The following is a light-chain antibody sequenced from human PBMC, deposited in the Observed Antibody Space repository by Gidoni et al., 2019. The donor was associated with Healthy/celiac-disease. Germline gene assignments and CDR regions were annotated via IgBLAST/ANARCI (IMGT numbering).Light chain of an antibody. V-gene: IGKV1-5*01. CDR1: QSISSW. J-gene: IGKJ1*01. CDR2: DAS. Sequence: DIQMTQSPSTLSASVGDRVTITCRASQSISSWLAWYQQKPGKAPKLLIYDASSLESGVPSRFSGSGSGTECTLTISSLQPDDFATYYCQQYKSYSSTFGQGTKVEIK. CDR3: QQYKSYSST.